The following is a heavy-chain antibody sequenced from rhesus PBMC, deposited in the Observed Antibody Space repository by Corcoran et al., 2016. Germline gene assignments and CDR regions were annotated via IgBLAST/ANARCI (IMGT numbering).Heavy chain of an antibody. CDR2: IYWNGIT. V-gene: IGHV2-95*01. J-gene: IGHJ1*01. CDR1: GFSIGTSGTA. D-gene: IGHD6-25*01. CDR3: GRLLKGGTWEQCYDF. Sequence: QVTLKESGPALVKPTQTLTLTCTFSGFSIGTSGTAVGWIRQPPGKALEWLTAIYWNGITYSNSSQKHRLTIPMDTSPSQVILTLTNLGPVDTGTYFCGRLLKGGTWEQCYDFWGQGAMVTVSS.